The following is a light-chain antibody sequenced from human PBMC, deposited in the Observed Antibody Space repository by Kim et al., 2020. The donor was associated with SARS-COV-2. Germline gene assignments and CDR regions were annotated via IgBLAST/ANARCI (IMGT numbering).Light chain of an antibody. CDR2: AAS. CDR1: QDIRLC. J-gene: IGKJ1*01. Sequence: SPGERVTHSCRASQDIRLCLAWYQQKPGQAPRLLIFAASTRATGVPARFSGSVSGTEFTLTITSLQSEDCAVYYCQEYIDWPPRTFGQGTKVDIK. CDR3: QEYIDWPPRT. V-gene: IGKV3-15*01.